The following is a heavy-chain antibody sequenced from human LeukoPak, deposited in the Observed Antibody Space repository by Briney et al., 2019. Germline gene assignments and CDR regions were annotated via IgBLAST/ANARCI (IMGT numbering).Heavy chain of an antibody. CDR3: ATYLAVVLDY. CDR2: ISGSSSTR. D-gene: IGHD6-19*01. V-gene: IGHV3-48*03. Sequence: PGGSLRLSCVASGFNIRIYEMNWVRQAPGKGLEWVSYISGSSSTRYYADSVKGRFTISRDNAKNSLYLQMNSLRAEDTAVYYCATYLAVVLDYWGQGTLVTVSS. J-gene: IGHJ4*02. CDR1: GFNIRIYE.